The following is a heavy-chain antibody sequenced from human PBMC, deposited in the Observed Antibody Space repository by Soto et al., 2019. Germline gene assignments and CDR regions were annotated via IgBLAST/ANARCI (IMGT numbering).Heavy chain of an antibody. CDR1: GGSISSSSYY. CDR3: ASMVYCISTSCPTGADY. CDR2: IYYSGST. D-gene: IGHD2-2*01. Sequence: TLSLTFTVSGGSISSSSYYWGWIRQPPGKGLEWIGSIYYSGSTYYNPSLKSRVTISVDTSKNQFSLKLSSVTAADTAVYYCASMVYCISTSCPTGADYWGQGTLVTVS. J-gene: IGHJ4*02. V-gene: IGHV4-39*01.